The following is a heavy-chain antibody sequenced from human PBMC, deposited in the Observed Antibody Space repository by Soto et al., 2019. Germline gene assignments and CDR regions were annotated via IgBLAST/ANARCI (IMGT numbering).Heavy chain of an antibody. CDR2: ISGSAGIT. D-gene: IGHD4-4*01. CDR3: AKDLLLTTGWFDP. Sequence: GGSLRLSCAASGFTFSTYAMSWVRQAPGKGLEWVSAISGSAGITYYADSVKGRFTISRDNSKNTLYLQMNSLRAEDTAVYYCAKDLLLTTGWFDPWGQGTLVTVSS. J-gene: IGHJ5*02. V-gene: IGHV3-23*01. CDR1: GFTFSTYA.